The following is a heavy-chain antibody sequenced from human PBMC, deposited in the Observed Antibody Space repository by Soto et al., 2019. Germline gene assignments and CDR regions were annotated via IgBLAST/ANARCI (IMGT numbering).Heavy chain of an antibody. J-gene: IGHJ6*02. D-gene: IGHD3-9*01. CDR1: GVTFIGYA. V-gene: IGHV3-23*01. Sequence: SPRLSCAASGVTFIGYAIIWVRQAAVKGLEWVSAISGSGGSTYYADSVKGRFTISRDNSKNTLYLQMNSLRAEDTAVYYCAKEGDILIPPRHGMNYGMDVWGQGTTVTVSS. CDR2: ISGSGGST. CDR3: AKEGDILIPPRHGMNYGMDV.